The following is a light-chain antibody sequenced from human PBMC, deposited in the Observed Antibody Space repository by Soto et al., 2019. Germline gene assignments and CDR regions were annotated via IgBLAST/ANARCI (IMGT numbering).Light chain of an antibody. CDR2: AAS. CDR1: QGIASY. V-gene: IGKV1-9*01. CDR3: QHLHTYPYT. Sequence: IQLTQSPSSLSASVGDRVTITCRASQGIASYLAWYQQKPGKAPTLLIYAASTLHSGVPSRFSGSGSGTDFTLTISSLEPEDFATYYCQHLHTYPYTFGQGTKLEIK. J-gene: IGKJ2*01.